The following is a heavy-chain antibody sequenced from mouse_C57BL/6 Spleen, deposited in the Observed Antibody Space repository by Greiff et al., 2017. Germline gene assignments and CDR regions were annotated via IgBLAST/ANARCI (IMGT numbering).Heavy chain of an antibody. CDR1: GYTFTSYW. J-gene: IGHJ4*01. Sequence: QVHVKQPGAELVKPGASVKLSCKASGYTFTSYWMQWVKQRPGQGLEWIGEIDPSDSYTNYNQKFKGKATLTVDTSSSTAYMQLSSLTSEDSAVYYCARRENGNYVHYAMDYWGQGTSVTVSS. CDR3: ARRENGNYVHYAMDY. CDR2: IDPSDSYT. V-gene: IGHV1-50*01. D-gene: IGHD2-1*01.